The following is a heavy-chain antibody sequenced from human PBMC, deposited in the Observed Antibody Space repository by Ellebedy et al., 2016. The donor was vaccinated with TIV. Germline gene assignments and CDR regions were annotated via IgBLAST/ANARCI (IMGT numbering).Heavy chain of an antibody. CDR3: ARADWTYDILTGYSPNRFDY. CDR2: VYYTGTT. CDR1: GGSIGTFY. J-gene: IGHJ4*02. Sequence: SETLSLTCTVSGGSIGTFYWNWIRQPPGKGLEWIGYVYYTGTTNYNPSLRSRVTISVDTSENQFSLKLTSVTAADTAVYFCARADWTYDILTGYSPNRFDYWGQGTLVTVSS. V-gene: IGHV4-59*01. D-gene: IGHD3-9*01.